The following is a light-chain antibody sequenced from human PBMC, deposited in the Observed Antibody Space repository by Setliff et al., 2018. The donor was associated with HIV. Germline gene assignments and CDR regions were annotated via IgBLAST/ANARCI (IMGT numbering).Light chain of an antibody. J-gene: IGLJ1*01. V-gene: IGLV2-14*03. CDR1: SSDVGAYNY. Sequence: QSALTQPASVSGSRGQSLTISCTGTSSDVGAYNYVSWYQQHPGKAPKLMIFGVNNRPSGVSNRFSGSKSGNTASLTISGLQPEDEADYYCGSYSSTNTQIFGTGTKVTVL. CDR3: GSYSSTNTQI. CDR2: GVN.